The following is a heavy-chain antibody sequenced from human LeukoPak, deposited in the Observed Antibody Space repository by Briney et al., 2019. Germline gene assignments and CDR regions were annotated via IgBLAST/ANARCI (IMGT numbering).Heavy chain of an antibody. CDR1: GFTFSSYW. V-gene: IGHV3-7*01. CDR3: ARLGSGWADAFDI. Sequence: GGSLRLSCAASGFTFSSYWMSWVRQAPGKGLEWVANIKQDGSEKYYVDSVKGRFTVSRDNAKNSLYLQMNSLRAEDTAVYYCARLGSGWADAFDIWGQGTMVTVSS. J-gene: IGHJ3*02. D-gene: IGHD6-19*01. CDR2: IKQDGSEK.